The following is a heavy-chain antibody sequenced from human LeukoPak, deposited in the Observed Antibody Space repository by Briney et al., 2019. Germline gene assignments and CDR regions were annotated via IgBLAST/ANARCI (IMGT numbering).Heavy chain of an antibody. V-gene: IGHV1-8*01. J-gene: IGHJ5*02. CDR1: GYTFTSYD. D-gene: IGHD3-10*01. Sequence: ASVKVSCKASGYTFTSYDINWVRQATGQGLEWLGWMNPNSGNTGYAQNFQGRVTMTRNTSIDTAYMELSSLRYEDTAVYYCARDYYGSKSSSFDPWGQGTLVTVSS. CDR2: MNPNSGNT. CDR3: ARDYYGSKSSSFDP.